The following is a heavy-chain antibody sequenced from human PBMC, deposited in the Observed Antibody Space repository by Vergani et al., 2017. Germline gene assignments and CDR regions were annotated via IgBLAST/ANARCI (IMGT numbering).Heavy chain of an antibody. Sequence: QVQLVQSGSELKKPGASVKVSCKASGYTFTSYAMNWVRQAPGQGLEWMGWINTNTGNPTYAQGFTGRFVFSLDTYVSTAYLKISSLKAEDTAVYYGAREGPKGYSDYDSHGGFDPWGQGTLVTVSS. J-gene: IGHJ5*02. CDR1: GYTFTSYA. V-gene: IGHV7-4-1*02. CDR2: INTNTGNP. D-gene: IGHD5-12*01. CDR3: AREGPKGYSDYDSHGGFDP.